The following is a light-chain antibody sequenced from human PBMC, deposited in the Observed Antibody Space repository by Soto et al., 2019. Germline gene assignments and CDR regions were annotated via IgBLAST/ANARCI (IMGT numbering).Light chain of an antibody. V-gene: IGLV2-8*01. CDR2: DVT. CDR1: SSDVGGCNF. J-gene: IGLJ2*01. Sequence: QSVLTQPPSASGSPGQSVTISCTGASSDVGGCNFVSWYQHHPGKAPRLMIYDVTQRPSGVPDRFSGSKSGNTASLTVSGLQVDDEAYYYCSSYAGSSIPVAFGGGTKLTVL. CDR3: SSYAGSSIPVA.